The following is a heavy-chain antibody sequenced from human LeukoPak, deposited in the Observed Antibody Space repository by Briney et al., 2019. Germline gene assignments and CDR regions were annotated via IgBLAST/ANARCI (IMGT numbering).Heavy chain of an antibody. V-gene: IGHV3-48*01. CDR3: ARDPEGYTTLGYFDY. CDR1: GFTFSSYS. Sequence: GGSLRLSCAASGFTFSSYSMNWVRQAPGKGLEWVSYISSSSTIYYADSVKGRFTISRDNAKNSLYLQMNSLRAEDTAVYYCARDPEGYTTLGYFDYWGQGTLVTVSS. D-gene: IGHD3-16*02. CDR2: ISSSSTI. J-gene: IGHJ4*02.